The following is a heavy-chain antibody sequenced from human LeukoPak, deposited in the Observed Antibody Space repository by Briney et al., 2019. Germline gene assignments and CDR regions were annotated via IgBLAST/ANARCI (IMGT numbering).Heavy chain of an antibody. CDR2: IYYSGST. V-gene: IGHV4-59*01. CDR1: GGSISSYY. D-gene: IGHD6-19*01. Sequence: SETLSLTCTVSGGSISSYYWSWIRQPPGKGLEWIGYIYYSGSTNYNPFLKSRVTISVDTSKNQFSLKLSSVTAADTAVYYCARALYSSGWYVGWGQGTLVTVSS. J-gene: IGHJ4*02. CDR3: ARALYSSGWYVG.